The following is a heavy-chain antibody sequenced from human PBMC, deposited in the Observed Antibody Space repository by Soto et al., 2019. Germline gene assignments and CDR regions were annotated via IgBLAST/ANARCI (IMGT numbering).Heavy chain of an antibody. CDR1: GYSFTSYW. CDR3: ARPVNPPPTTSFYPLGYNWFDP. Sequence: GESLKISCKGSGYSFTSYWIGWVRQMPGKGLEWMGIIYPGDSDTRYSPSFQGQVTISADKSISTAYLQWSSLKASDTAMYYCARPVNPPPTTSFYPLGYNWFDPWGQGTLVTVSS. J-gene: IGHJ5*02. CDR2: IYPGDSDT. D-gene: IGHD2-2*01. V-gene: IGHV5-51*01.